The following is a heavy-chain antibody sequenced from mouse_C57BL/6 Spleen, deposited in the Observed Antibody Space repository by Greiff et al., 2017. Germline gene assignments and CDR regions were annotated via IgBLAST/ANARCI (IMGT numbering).Heavy chain of an antibody. CDR3: ARHEMDYDCYYYAMDY. D-gene: IGHD2-4*01. V-gene: IGHV1-62-2*01. CDR2: FYPGSGSI. Sequence: VQLQQSGAELVKPGASVKLSCKASGYTFTEYTIHWVKQRSGQGLGWIGWFYPGSGSIKYNEKFKDKATLTADKSSSTVYMELSRLTSEDSAVYFSARHEMDYDCYYYAMDYWGQGTSVTVSS. CDR1: GYTFTEYT. J-gene: IGHJ4*01.